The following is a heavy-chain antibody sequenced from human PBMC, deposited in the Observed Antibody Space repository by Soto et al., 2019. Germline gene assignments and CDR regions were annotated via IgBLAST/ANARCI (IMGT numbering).Heavy chain of an antibody. CDR1: GFTFSSYG. J-gene: IGHJ5*02. D-gene: IGHD6-13*01. CDR2: ISYDGSNK. V-gene: IGHV3-30*18. CDR3: AKDTLIAADGTSPWFGP. Sequence: QMQLVESGGGVVQPGRSLRLSCAASGFTFSSYGMHWVRQAPGKGLEWVAVISYDGSNKYYADSVKGRFTISRDNSKNTPYLQMNSLRAEDTAVYYCAKDTLIAADGTSPWFGPWGQGTLVTVSS.